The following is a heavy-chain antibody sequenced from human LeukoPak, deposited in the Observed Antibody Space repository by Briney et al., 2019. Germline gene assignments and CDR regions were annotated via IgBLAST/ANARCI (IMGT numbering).Heavy chain of an antibody. CDR3: ARRGGVDTAMALDY. D-gene: IGHD5-18*01. V-gene: IGHV4-59*11. CDR1: GGSISSHY. J-gene: IGHJ4*02. Sequence: SETQSLTCTVYGGSISSHYWSWIRQSPGKGLEWIGYIYYSGSTNYNPSLKSRVTISVDTSKNQFSLKLSSVTAADTAVYYCARRGGVDTAMALDYWGQGTLVTVSS. CDR2: IYYSGST.